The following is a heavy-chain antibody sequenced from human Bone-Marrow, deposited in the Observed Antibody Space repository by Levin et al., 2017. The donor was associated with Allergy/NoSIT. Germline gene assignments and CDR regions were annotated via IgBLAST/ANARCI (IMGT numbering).Heavy chain of an antibody. CDR2: ISYDGSNE. J-gene: IGHJ6*02. CDR1: GFTFNSYG. V-gene: IGHV3-30*18. D-gene: IGHD3-10*01. Sequence: GESLKISCAASGFTFNSYGMHWVRQAPGKGLEWVAVISYDGSNEYYADSVKGRFTISRDNSKNTLYLQMNSLRAEDTAVYYCAKDREGYYYGSGSSPILGGMDVWGQGTTVTVSS. CDR3: AKDREGYYYGSGSSPILGGMDV.